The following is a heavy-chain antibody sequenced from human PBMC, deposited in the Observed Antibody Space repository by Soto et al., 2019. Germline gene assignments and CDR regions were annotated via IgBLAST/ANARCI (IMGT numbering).Heavy chain of an antibody. CDR1: GFTFSSSA. CDR2: ISGGGTVT. J-gene: IGHJ3*02. Sequence: EEQLLESGGGLVQPGGSLRLSCAASGFTFSSSAMTWVRQASGKGLEWVSAISGGGTVTYYTDSAKGRFTISRDNSKNTLYLQMNSLRAEDTAVYYCTRNTSGRQGSAFDIWGQGTMVTVSS. V-gene: IGHV3-23*01. D-gene: IGHD6-19*01. CDR3: TRNTSGRQGSAFDI.